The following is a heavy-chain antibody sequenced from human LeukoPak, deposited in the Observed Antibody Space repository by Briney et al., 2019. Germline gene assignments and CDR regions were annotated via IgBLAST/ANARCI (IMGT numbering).Heavy chain of an antibody. CDR3: ARDQASVLRYFDWSQNWFDP. CDR1: GYTFTSYG. D-gene: IGHD3-9*01. J-gene: IGHJ5*02. V-gene: IGHV1-46*01. Sequence: ASVKVSCKASGYTFTSYGISWVRQAPGQGLEWMGIINPSGGSTSYAQKFQGRVTMTRDTSTSTVYMELSSLRSEDTAVYYCARDQASVLRYFDWSQNWFDPWGQGTLVTVSS. CDR2: INPSGGST.